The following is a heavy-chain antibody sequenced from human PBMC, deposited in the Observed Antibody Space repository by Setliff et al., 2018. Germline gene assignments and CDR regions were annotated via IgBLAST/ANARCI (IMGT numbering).Heavy chain of an antibody. D-gene: IGHD3-10*01. CDR3: ARAKGTTMATQYFDY. CDR2: IAYDGDNK. V-gene: IGHV3-30*07. CDR1: GFRFSSSP. Sequence: PGGSLRLSCAASGFRFSSSPMHWVRQAPGKGLEWVAVIAYDGDNKYYADSVKGRFTISRDSSKDTLYLQLNSLRAEDTAVYYCARAKGTTMATQYFDYWGQGTLVTVSS. J-gene: IGHJ4*02.